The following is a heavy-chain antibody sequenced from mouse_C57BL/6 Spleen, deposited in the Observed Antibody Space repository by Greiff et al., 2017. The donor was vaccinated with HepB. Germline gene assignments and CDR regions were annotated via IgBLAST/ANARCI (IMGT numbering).Heavy chain of an antibody. Sequence: QVQLQQPGAELVRPGSSVKLSCKASGYTFTSYWMHWVKQRPIQGLEWIGNIDPSDSETHYNQKFKDKATLTVDKSSSTAYMQLSSLTSEDSAVYYCASAGKGYYGSDAMDYWGQGTSVTVSS. CDR1: GYTFTSYW. D-gene: IGHD1-1*01. J-gene: IGHJ4*01. CDR2: IDPSDSET. V-gene: IGHV1-52*01. CDR3: ASAGKGYYGSDAMDY.